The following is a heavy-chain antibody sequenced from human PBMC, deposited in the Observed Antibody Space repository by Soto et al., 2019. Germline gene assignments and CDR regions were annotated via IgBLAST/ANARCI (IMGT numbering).Heavy chain of an antibody. V-gene: IGHV3-15*01. J-gene: IGHJ4*02. D-gene: IGHD5-18*01. CDR2: IKSRSDGGTT. CDR3: TTGTAVAKYDFDY. Sequence: EVPLVESGGGLVEPGESLRLSCAASGFTFNNAWMSWVRQAPGKGLEWVGRIKSRSDGGTTDYAAPVKGRFTISRDDSKNTLSLQMNSLKTEDTAVYYCTTGTAVAKYDFDYWGQGTLVTVSS. CDR1: GFTFNNAW.